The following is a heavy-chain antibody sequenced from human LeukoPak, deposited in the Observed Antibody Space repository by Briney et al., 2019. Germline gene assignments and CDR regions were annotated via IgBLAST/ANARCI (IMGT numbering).Heavy chain of an antibody. J-gene: IGHJ4*02. Sequence: GGSLRLSCAASGFTFSNAWMNWVRQAPGKGLEWVGRIKSKTDGGTTDYAAPVEGRFTISRDDSKNTLYLQMNSLKTEDTAVYYCTTGEVRLHYFDYWGQGTLVTVSS. CDR3: TTGEVRLHYFDY. CDR2: IKSKTDGGTT. CDR1: GFTFSNAW. D-gene: IGHD4/OR15-4a*01. V-gene: IGHV3-15*07.